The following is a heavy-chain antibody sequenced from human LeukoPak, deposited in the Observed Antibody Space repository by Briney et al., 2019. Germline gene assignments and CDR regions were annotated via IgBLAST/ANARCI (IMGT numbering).Heavy chain of an antibody. CDR2: INPDVVDK. CDR1: GYTFTDYY. Sequence: ASMKVSCKASGYTFTDYYMHWVRQAPGQGLEWIGWINPDVVDKNYAQKFEGRVTMTRDTSIITAYMELSRLRSDETALYSGARQLGGTTGYYCYGMDVWGQGTTVTVSS. J-gene: IGHJ6*02. D-gene: IGHD1-26*01. V-gene: IGHV1-2*02. CDR3: ARQLGGTTGYYCYGMDV.